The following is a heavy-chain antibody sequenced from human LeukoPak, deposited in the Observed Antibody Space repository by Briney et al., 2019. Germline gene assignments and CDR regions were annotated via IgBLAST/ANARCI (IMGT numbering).Heavy chain of an antibody. Sequence: ASVKVSRKASGYTFNSYGISWVRQAPGQGLEWMGRISGYNGATNYAQKVQGRVTVTTDTSTSTAYMELRSLTSDDTAVYYCARDASYGPHAFDIWGQGTMVTVSS. D-gene: IGHD4-17*01. CDR1: GYTFNSYG. CDR2: ISGYNGAT. V-gene: IGHV1-18*01. J-gene: IGHJ3*02. CDR3: ARDASYGPHAFDI.